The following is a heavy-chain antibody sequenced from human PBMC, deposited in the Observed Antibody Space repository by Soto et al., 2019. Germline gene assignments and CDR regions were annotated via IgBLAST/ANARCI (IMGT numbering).Heavy chain of an antibody. CDR1: GYTLTELS. J-gene: IGHJ5*02. V-gene: IGHV1-24*01. D-gene: IGHD6-6*01. CDR2: FDPEDGET. CDR3: ATDPRPYSSSSLRGVWFDP. Sequence: ASVKVSCKVSGYTLTELSMHWVRQAPGKGLEWMGGFDPEDGETIYAQKFQGRVTMTEDTSTDTAYRELGSLRSEDTAVYYCATDPRPYSSSSLRGVWFDPWGQGTLVTVSS.